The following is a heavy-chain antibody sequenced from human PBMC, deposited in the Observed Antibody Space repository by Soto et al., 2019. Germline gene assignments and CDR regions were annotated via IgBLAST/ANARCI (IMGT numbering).Heavy chain of an antibody. CDR3: ARGYCIRGSCPFDY. CDR2: ISSGSITI. CDR1: GFTFSTYS. J-gene: IGHJ4*02. V-gene: IGHV3-48*01. Sequence: EVQLVESGGGLVQPGGSLRLSCAASGFTFSTYSMNWVRQAPGKGLERVSFISSGSITIYYADSVKGRFTISRDTAKNSLYLQMNSLRAEDTAVYYCARGYCIRGSCPFDYGGQGSLVTVSS. D-gene: IGHD2-15*01.